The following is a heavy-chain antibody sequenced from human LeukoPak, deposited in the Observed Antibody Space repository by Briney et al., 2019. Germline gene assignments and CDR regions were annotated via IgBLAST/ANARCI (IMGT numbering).Heavy chain of an antibody. CDR2: ISGSGGST. CDR3: ASGSGSYRTPYYYMDV. CDR1: GFTFSSYA. V-gene: IGHV3-23*01. D-gene: IGHD3-10*01. Sequence: GGSLRLSCAASGFTFSSYAMSWVRQAPGKGLEWVSVISGSGGSTYYADSVKGRFTISRDNSKNTLYLQMNSLRAEDTAVYYCASGSGSYRTPYYYMDVWGKGTTVTVSS. J-gene: IGHJ6*03.